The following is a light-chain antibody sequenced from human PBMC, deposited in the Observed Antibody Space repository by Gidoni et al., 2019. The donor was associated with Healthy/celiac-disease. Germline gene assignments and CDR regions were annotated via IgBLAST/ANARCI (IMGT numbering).Light chain of an antibody. Sequence: DIVMTQSPDSLAVSLGERATINCKSSQRVLSSSNNKNYLAWYQQKPGQPPKLLIYWASTRESGVPDRFSGSGSGTEFTLTISSLQAEDVAVYYCQQYYSTLYTFGQGTKLEIK. V-gene: IGKV4-1*01. CDR3: QQYYSTLYT. J-gene: IGKJ2*01. CDR1: QRVLSSSNNKNY. CDR2: WAS.